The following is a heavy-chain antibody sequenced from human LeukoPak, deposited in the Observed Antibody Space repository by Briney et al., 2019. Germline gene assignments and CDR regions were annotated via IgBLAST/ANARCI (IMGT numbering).Heavy chain of an antibody. Sequence: ASVKVSCKASGYSFNSQGMNWVRQAPGQGLEWMGWISAYNGNTNYAQKLQGRVTMTTDTSTSTAYMELRSLTSDDTAVYYCATNRPSSVWYELDYWGQGTLVTVSS. CDR2: ISAYNGNT. J-gene: IGHJ4*02. CDR1: GYSFNSQG. CDR3: ATNRPSSVWYELDY. V-gene: IGHV1-18*01. D-gene: IGHD6-19*01.